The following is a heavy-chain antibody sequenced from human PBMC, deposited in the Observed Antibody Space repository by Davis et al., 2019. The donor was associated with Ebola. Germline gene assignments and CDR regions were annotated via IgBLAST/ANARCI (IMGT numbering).Heavy chain of an antibody. CDR2: IYPGDSDT. V-gene: IGHV5-51*01. J-gene: IGHJ6*02. CDR1: GYSFTSYW. D-gene: IGHD2-2*01. CDR3: ARRNQYQLLRFDV. Sequence: GESLKISCKGSGYSFTSYWIGWVRQMPGKGLEWMGLIYPGDSDTRYSPSFQGQVTISADKSISTAYLQWSSLKASDTAMYYCARRNQYQLLRFDVWGQGTTVTVSS.